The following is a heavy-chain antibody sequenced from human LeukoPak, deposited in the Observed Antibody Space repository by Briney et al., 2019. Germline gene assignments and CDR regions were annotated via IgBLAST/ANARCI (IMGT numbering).Heavy chain of an antibody. CDR1: GFTFSSYA. D-gene: IGHD3/OR15-3a*01. J-gene: IGHJ4*02. CDR3: ARDSGFSGTQRGEY. V-gene: IGHV3-30*04. CDR2: ISHDGSNK. Sequence: GRSLRLSCAASGFTFSSYAMHWVRQAPGKGLEWVAVISHDGSNKYNADSVKGRFTISRDNSKNTLHLQMNSLRAEDTAVYYCARDSGFSGTQRGEYWGQGTLVTVSS.